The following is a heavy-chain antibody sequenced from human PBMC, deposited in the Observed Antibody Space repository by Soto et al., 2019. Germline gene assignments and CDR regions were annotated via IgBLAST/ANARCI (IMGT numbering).Heavy chain of an antibody. J-gene: IGHJ4*02. CDR2: ISGSGGST. CDR1: GFTFSSYA. Sequence: GGSLRLSCAASGFTFSSYAMSWVRQAPGKGLEWVSAISGSGGSTYYADSVKGRFTISRDNSKNTLYLQMNSLRAEDTAVYYCAKDSKRYIVVGLGKSGILNYWGQGTLVTVSS. V-gene: IGHV3-23*01. CDR3: AKDSKRYIVVGLGKSGILNY. D-gene: IGHD2-2*01.